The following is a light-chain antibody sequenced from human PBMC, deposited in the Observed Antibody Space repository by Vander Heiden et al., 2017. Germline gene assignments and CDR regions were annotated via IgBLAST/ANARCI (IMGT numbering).Light chain of an antibody. CDR1: SSNVGNNA. CDR2: YDD. V-gene: IGLV1-36*01. Sequence: QSVLPQPSSVSEAPRQRVPISCSGSSSNVGNNAVNWYQQLPGKAPKLLIYYDDLLPSGVSDRFSGSKSGTSASLAISGLQSEDEADYYCAAWDDSLNAVVFGGGTKLTVL. J-gene: IGLJ2*01. CDR3: AAWDDSLNAVV.